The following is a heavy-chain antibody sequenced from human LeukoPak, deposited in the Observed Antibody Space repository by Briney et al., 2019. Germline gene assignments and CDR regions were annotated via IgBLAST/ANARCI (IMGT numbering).Heavy chain of an antibody. CDR1: GISFGDNA. CDR2: SGGSGGST. Sequence: GGSLRLSCTVSGISFGDNAMSWFRQAPGKGLEWVSASGGSGGSTYYADSVKGRFTISRDNSKNTLYLQMNSLRAEDTAVYYCAKGTLDIVVVPAAPKVYYFDYWGQGTLVTVSS. D-gene: IGHD2-2*01. CDR3: AKGTLDIVVVPAAPKVYYFDY. V-gene: IGHV3-23*01. J-gene: IGHJ4*02.